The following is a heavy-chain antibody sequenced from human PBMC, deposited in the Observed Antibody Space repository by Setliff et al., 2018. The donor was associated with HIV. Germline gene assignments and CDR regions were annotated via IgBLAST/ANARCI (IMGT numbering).Heavy chain of an antibody. CDR3: ARDYSGNYYGYFDL. Sequence: SETLSLTCTVSGGSISSGSYYWSWIRQPAGKGLEWIGRIYTSGSTNYNPSLKSRVTISVDTSKNQLSLKLSSVTAADTAVYYCARDYSGNYYGYFDLWGRGTPVTVSS. CDR1: GGSISSGSYY. D-gene: IGHD1-26*01. CDR2: IYTSGST. V-gene: IGHV4-61*02. J-gene: IGHJ2*01.